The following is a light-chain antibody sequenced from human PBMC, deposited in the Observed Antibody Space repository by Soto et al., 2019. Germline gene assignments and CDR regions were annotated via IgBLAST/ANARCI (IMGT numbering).Light chain of an antibody. CDR3: QQYNDWRT. J-gene: IGKJ1*01. V-gene: IGKV3-20*01. CDR1: QSVSSNY. CDR2: GAS. Sequence: ESVLTQSPGTLSLSPGERATLSSRASQSVSSNYLAWYQQNPGQAPRLLIYGASSRATGIPDRFSGSGSGTDFTLTISSLQSEDFAVYYCQQYNDWRTFGQGTKVDIK.